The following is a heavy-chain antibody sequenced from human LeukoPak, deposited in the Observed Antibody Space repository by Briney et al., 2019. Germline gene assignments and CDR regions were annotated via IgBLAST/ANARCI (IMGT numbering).Heavy chain of an antibody. J-gene: IGHJ4*02. CDR3: AKGVTMIVVVITVDY. V-gene: IGHV3-23*01. CDR1: GFTFSSYA. Sequence: PGGSLRLSCAASGFTFSSYAMSWVRPAPGKGLEWVSAISGSGGSTYYADSVKGRFTISRDNSKNTLYLQMNSLRAEDTAVYYCAKGVTMIVVVITVDYWGQGTLVTVSS. CDR2: ISGSGGST. D-gene: IGHD3-22*01.